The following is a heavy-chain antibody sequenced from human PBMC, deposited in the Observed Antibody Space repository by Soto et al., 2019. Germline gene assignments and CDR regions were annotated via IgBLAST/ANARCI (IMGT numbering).Heavy chain of an antibody. CDR1: GGSISSGDYY. CDR3: VRNCGGDCYSWFYYYGMDV. V-gene: IGHV4-30-4*01. CDR2: IYYSGST. Sequence: SETLSFTCTVSGGSISSGDYYWSWIRQPPGKGLEWIGYIYYSGSTYYNPSLKSRVTISVDTSKNQFSLKLSSVTAADTAVYYCVRNCGGDCYSWFYYYGMDVWGQGTTVTVSS. J-gene: IGHJ6*02. D-gene: IGHD2-21*02.